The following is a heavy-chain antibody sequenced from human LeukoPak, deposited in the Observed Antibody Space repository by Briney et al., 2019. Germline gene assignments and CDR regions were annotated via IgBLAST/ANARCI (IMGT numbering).Heavy chain of an antibody. CDR1: GFTFSSYW. D-gene: IGHD3-16*02. J-gene: IGHJ4*02. CDR3: ARGLRLGELSLSSGDY. Sequence: GGSLRLSCAASGFTFSSYWMSWVRQAPGKGLEWVANIKQDGSEKYYVDSVKGRFTISRDNAKNSLYLQMNSLRAEDTAVYYCARGLRLGELSLSSGDYWGQGTLVTVSS. V-gene: IGHV3-7*04. CDR2: IKQDGSEK.